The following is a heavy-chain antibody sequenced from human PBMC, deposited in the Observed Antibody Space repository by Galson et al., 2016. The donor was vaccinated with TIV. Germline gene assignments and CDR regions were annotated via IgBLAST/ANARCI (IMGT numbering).Heavy chain of an antibody. Sequence: ETLSLTCEVYGGSFNRYYWTWIRQPPGKGLEWIGQINHRGSTKYNPSLNSRVTISVDTSKNQFSLKMTSMTAADTAVYYCASPLPGGDDFWSAYYDAFDVWGQGTMVTVSS. D-gene: IGHD3-3*01. CDR2: INHRGST. CDR1: GGSFNRYY. J-gene: IGHJ3*01. CDR3: ASPLPGGDDFWSAYYDAFDV. V-gene: IGHV4-34*01.